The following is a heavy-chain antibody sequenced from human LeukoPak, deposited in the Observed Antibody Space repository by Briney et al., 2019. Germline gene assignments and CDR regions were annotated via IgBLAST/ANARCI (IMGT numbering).Heavy chain of an antibody. J-gene: IGHJ4*02. CDR1: GGSISSGDYF. Sequence: SETLSLTCTVSGGSISSGDYFWSWIRQPPGKGLEWIGYIYYSGSTYYNPSVKSRVTISVDTSKNQFSLKLSSVTAADTAVYYCARGSAYDWILYWGQGTLVTVSS. CDR3: ARGSAYDWILY. CDR2: IYYSGST. V-gene: IGHV4-30-4*01. D-gene: IGHD5-12*01.